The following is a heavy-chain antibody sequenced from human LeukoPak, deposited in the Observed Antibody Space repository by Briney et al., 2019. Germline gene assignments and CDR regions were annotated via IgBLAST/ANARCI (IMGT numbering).Heavy chain of an antibody. J-gene: IGHJ4*02. V-gene: IGHV4-38-2*01. CDR2: IYHSGNA. Sequence: PSETLSLTCSVSGYSISSGYYWGWIRQPPGKGLEWIGSIYHSGNAYYNPSLKSRVTISVDTSKNQFSLKLTSVTAADTAFYYCARRLATYSSGWDCSGQGTLVTVSS. D-gene: IGHD6-25*01. CDR1: GYSISSGYY. CDR3: ARRLATYSSGWDC.